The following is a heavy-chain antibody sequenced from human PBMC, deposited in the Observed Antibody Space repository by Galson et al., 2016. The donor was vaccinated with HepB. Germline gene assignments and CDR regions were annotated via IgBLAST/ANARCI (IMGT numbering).Heavy chain of an antibody. V-gene: IGHV5-51*01. Sequence: QSGAEVKKPGESLKISCKGSGYSFTNYWIAWVRQMPRKGLEWMGIIYPGDSGTRYSPSFQGQVTISADKSTTTAYLQWSSLKASDTAMYYCAVAGTTSPSGFDIWGHGTMVTVSS. D-gene: IGHD3-10*01. J-gene: IGHJ3*02. CDR2: IYPGDSGT. CDR1: GYSFTNYW. CDR3: AVAGTTSPSGFDI.